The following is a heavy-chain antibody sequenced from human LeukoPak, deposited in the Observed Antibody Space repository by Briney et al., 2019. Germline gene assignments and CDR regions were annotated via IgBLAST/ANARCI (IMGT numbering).Heavy chain of an antibody. D-gene: IGHD2-21*02. CDR2: IYYSGST. CDR3: ARHDCSGDCYSRSPDAFDI. J-gene: IGHJ3*02. Sequence: SETLSLTCTVSGGSISSSSYYWGWIRQPPGKGLEWIGSIYYSGSTYYNPSLKSRVTISVDTSKNQFSLKLSSVTAADTAVYYCARHDCSGDCYSRSPDAFDIWGQGTMVTVSS. CDR1: GGSISSSSYY. V-gene: IGHV4-39*01.